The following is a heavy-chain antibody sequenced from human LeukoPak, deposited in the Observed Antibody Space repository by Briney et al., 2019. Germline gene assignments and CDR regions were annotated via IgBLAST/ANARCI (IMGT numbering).Heavy chain of an antibody. J-gene: IGHJ6*03. CDR1: GGSISSSPYY. Sequence: SETLSLTCTVSGGSISSSPYYWGWIRQPPGKGLEWIGSIYYSGSTYYNPSLKSRVTISVDTSKNQFSLKLSSVTAADTAVYYCARTPPGDYYMDVWGKETTVTVSS. D-gene: IGHD2-8*02. CDR3: ARTPPGDYYMDV. V-gene: IGHV4-39*07. CDR2: IYYSGST.